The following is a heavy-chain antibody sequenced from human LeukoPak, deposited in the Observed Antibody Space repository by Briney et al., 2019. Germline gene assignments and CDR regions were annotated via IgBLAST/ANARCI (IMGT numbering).Heavy chain of an antibody. CDR3: ARENLLYGSGSLDY. V-gene: IGHV3-53*01. J-gene: IGHJ4*02. CDR1: GLNVRSNY. D-gene: IGHD3-10*01. CDR2: IYSGGST. Sequence: GGSLRLSCAASGLNVRSNYMSWVRQAPGKGLEWVSVIYSGGSTYYADSVKGRFTISRDNSKNTLYLQMNSLRAGDTAVYYCARENLLYGSGSLDYWGQGTLATVSS.